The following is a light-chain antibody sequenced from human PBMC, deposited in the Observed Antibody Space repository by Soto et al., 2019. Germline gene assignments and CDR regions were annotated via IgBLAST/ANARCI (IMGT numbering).Light chain of an antibody. J-gene: IGKJ1*01. Sequence: DIEMTQSPSTLSASVGDSVTVTRRASQSISTWLAWYQQKPGRAPKLLIYDSSSLESGVPSRFSGSGSGTDFTLTISGLQPDDFATYYCQQYHTFSIAFGQGTKVDI. CDR2: DSS. CDR1: QSISTW. V-gene: IGKV1-5*01. CDR3: QQYHTFSIA.